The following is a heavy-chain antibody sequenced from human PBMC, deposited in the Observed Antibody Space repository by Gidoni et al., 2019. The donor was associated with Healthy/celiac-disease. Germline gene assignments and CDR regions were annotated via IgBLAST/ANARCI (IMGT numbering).Heavy chain of an antibody. CDR2: IYSGGST. D-gene: IGHD6-13*01. J-gene: IGHJ5*02. Sequence: EVQLVESGGGLIQPGGSLRLSCEATGFTIRSNYMSWVRQAPGKGLEWVSVIYSGGSTYYADSVKGRFTISRDNSKNTLYLQMNSLRAEDTAVYYCAREARAAAGTNWFDPWGQGTLVTVSS. CDR3: AREARAAAGTNWFDP. CDR1: GFTIRSNY. V-gene: IGHV3-53*01.